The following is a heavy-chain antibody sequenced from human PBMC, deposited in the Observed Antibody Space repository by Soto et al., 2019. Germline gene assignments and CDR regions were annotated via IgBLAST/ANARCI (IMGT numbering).Heavy chain of an antibody. V-gene: IGHV4-61*01. Sequence: PSETLSLPCTVSGGSVNTAPYHWSWIRQSPRNGLEWIGNIYYTGRTNYNPSFESRVAISLDTSNNQFSLRLTSLTAADTAVYFCARDHHSYYDTSGYYPYFDFWGQGTLVTVSS. CDR1: GGSVNTAPYH. CDR2: IYYTGRT. CDR3: ARDHHSYYDTSGYYPYFDF. D-gene: IGHD3-22*01. J-gene: IGHJ4*02.